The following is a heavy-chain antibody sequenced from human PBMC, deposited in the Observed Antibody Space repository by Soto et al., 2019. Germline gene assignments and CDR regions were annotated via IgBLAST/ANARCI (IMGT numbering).Heavy chain of an antibody. CDR3: AKTITTVGVSSTGRGALLDN. CDR1: GFTFSAFG. J-gene: IGHJ4*02. V-gene: IGHV3-30*18. D-gene: IGHD3-3*01. Sequence: QVQLVESGGGVVQPGRSLRLSCAASGFTFSAFGMHWVRQAPGKGLEWVAVISNDGNSEHYADSVKGRFTISRDNSKNTFYLQMNSLSVEDTAMYYSAKTITTVGVSSTGRGALLDNWGQGILVSVSS. CDR2: ISNDGNSE.